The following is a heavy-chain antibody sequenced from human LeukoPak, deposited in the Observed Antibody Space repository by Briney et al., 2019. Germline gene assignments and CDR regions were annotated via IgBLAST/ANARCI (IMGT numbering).Heavy chain of an antibody. CDR1: GYTFTSYD. J-gene: IGHJ5*02. D-gene: IGHD5-18*01. V-gene: IGHV1-8*01. Sequence: ASVKVSCKASGYTFTSYDINWVRQATGQGLEWMGWMNPNSGNTGYAQKFQGRVTMTRNISISTAYMELSSLRSEDTAVYYCAKGLSSYGQITNWFDPWGQGTLVTVSS. CDR2: MNPNSGNT. CDR3: AKGLSSYGQITNWFDP.